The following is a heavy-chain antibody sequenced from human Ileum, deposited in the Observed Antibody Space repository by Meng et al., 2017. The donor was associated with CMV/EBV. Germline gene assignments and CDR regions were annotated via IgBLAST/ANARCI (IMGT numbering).Heavy chain of an antibody. CDR1: GFPFATFD. V-gene: IGHV3-23*01. CDR3: VTGGWLDD. CDR2: TRGSDDTS. J-gene: IGHJ4*02. D-gene: IGHD6-19*01. Sequence: GGSLRLSCVASGFPFATFDMSWVRQAPGKGLEWISVTRGSDDTSYYPDSVKGRFTISKDKSKNTLFLQMNSLRVDDTAIYYCVTGGWLDDWGQGTLVTVSS.